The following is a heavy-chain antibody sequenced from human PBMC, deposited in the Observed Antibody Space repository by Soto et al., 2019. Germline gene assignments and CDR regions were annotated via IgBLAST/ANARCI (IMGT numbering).Heavy chain of an antibody. CDR1: GFTFSSYG. J-gene: IGHJ6*02. D-gene: IGHD6-13*01. Sequence: QVQLVESGGGVVQPGRSLRLSCAASGFTFSSYGMHWVRQAPGKGLEWVAVIWYDGSNKYYADSVKGRFTISRDNSKNTLYLQMNSLSAEDTAVYYCARRIAASLYGMDVWGQGTTVTVSS. V-gene: IGHV3-33*01. CDR3: ARRIAASLYGMDV. CDR2: IWYDGSNK.